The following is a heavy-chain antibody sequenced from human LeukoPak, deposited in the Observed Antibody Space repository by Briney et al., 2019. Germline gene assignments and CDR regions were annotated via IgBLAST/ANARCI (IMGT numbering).Heavy chain of an antibody. D-gene: IGHD3-22*01. Sequence: PGGSLRLSCAASGFALSSYWMHWVRQAPGKGLVWVSRINSDGSRTTYADSVKGRFTISRDNAKNTLYLQMSSLRAEDTAVYYCARDPDLSGYSFFEGWGQGALVTVSS. CDR1: GFALSSYW. V-gene: IGHV3-74*01. CDR3: ARDPDLSGYSFFEG. CDR2: INSDGSRT. J-gene: IGHJ4*02.